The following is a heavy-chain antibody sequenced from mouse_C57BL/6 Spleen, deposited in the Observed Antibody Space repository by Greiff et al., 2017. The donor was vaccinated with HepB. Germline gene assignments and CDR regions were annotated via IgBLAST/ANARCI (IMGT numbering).Heavy chain of an antibody. J-gene: IGHJ2*01. CDR1: GYTFTSYW. D-gene: IGHD1-1*01. CDR2: INPSSGYT. V-gene: IGHV1-7*01. Sequence: VQLVESGAELAKPGASVKLSCKASGYTFTSYWMHWVKQRPGQGLEWIGYINPSSGYTKYNQTFKDKATLTADKSSSTAYMQLSSLTYEDSAVYYYARSYYDSSYRYYFDYWGQGTTLTVSS. CDR3: ARSYYDSSYRYYFDY.